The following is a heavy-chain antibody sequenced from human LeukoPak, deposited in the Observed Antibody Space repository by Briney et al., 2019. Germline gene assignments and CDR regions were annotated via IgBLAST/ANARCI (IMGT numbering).Heavy chain of an antibody. CDR1: GGTFSSYA. CDR3: ARAPPKYCSRTIFSRFQH. CDR2: IIPIFATA. V-gene: IGHV1-69*05. Sequence: SVKVSCKASGGTFSSYAISWVRQAPGQGLEWMGGIIPIFATANYAQRFQGRVTITTDESTSTAYMELSSLRSEDTAVYYCARAPPKYCSRTIFSRFQHWAQGPLVTVSS. J-gene: IGHJ1*01. D-gene: IGHD2-2*01.